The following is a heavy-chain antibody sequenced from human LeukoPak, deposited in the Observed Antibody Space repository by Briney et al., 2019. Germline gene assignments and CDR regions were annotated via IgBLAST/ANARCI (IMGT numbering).Heavy chain of an antibody. CDR3: ASRKQQLVRSGHSFDY. V-gene: IGHV1-2*02. J-gene: IGHJ4*02. CDR2: INPNSGGT. D-gene: IGHD6-13*01. CDR1: GYTFTGYY. Sequence: ASVKVSCKASGYTFTGYYMNWVRQAPGQGLEWMGWINPNSGGTNYAQKFQGRVTMTGDTSISTAYMELSSLRSDDTAVYYCASRKQQLVRSGHSFDYWGQGTLVTVSS.